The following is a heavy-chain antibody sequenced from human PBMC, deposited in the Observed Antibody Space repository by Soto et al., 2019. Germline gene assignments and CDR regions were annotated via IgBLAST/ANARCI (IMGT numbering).Heavy chain of an antibody. J-gene: IGHJ4*02. CDR3: ARSGDNYNRLDY. V-gene: IGHV3-11*06. CDR2: SSNSGTFS. CDR1: GFTFIDYC. D-gene: IGHD1-1*01. Sequence: LRLSCEGSGFTFIDYCISWIRQAPGKGLEWISYSSNSGTFSRYADSVKGRFSISRDNTKNLLYLQMNSLRAEDTAVYYCARSGDNYNRLDYWGQGTPVTVS.